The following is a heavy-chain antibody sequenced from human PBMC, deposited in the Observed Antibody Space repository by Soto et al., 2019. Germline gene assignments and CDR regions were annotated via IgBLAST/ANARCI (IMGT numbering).Heavy chain of an antibody. D-gene: IGHD4-17*01. J-gene: IGHJ4*02. V-gene: IGHV1-69*02. Sequence: QVQLVQSGAEVKKPGSSVKVSCKASGGTFSSYTISWVRQAPGQGLEWMGRIIPILGIANYAQKFQGRVTITADKSTSTAYMELSSLIDEDTAVYYCARCGDYCGYWCQGTLVTVSS. CDR1: GGTFSSYT. CDR2: IIPILGIA. CDR3: ARCGDYCGY.